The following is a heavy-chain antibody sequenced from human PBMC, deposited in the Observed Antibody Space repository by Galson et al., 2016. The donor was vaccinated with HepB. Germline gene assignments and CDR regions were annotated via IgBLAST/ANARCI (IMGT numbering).Heavy chain of an antibody. CDR3: RYGMDV. Sequence: SLRLSCGASGFTFSNAWTSWVRQAPGRGLEWVGRIKSKTDGGTTDYAAPVKGRFNIPRDDSKNTLYLQMNSLKTEDTAVYYCRYGMDVWGQGTTVTVSS. CDR2: IKSKTDGGTT. J-gene: IGHJ6*02. CDR1: GFTFSNAW. V-gene: IGHV3-15*07.